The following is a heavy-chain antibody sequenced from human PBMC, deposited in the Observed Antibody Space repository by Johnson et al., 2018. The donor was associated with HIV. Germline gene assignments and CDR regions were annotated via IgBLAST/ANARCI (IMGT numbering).Heavy chain of an antibody. V-gene: IGHV3-11*04. D-gene: IGHD1-26*01. CDR3: AKDGMGGNYWYAFDI. J-gene: IGHJ3*02. CDR1: GFTVSSNY. CDR2: ISSSGSTI. Sequence: QVQLVESGGGLIQPGGSLRLSCAASGFTVSSNYMSWVRQAPGKGLEWVSYISSSGSTIYYADSVKGRFTISRDNAKNSLYLQMNSLRAEDTAVYYCAKDGMGGNYWYAFDIWGQGTMVTVSS.